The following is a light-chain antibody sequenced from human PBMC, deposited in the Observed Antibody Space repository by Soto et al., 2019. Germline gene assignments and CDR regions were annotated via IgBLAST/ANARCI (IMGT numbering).Light chain of an antibody. CDR1: SSDVGGYNY. V-gene: IGLV2-14*01. CDR2: DVS. CDR3: SPYTSSTPYV. J-gene: IGLJ1*01. Sequence: QSALTQPASVSGSPGQSITISCTGTSSDVGGYNYVSWYQQHPGKAPKLMIYDVSNRPSGVSNRFSGSKSGNTASLTISGLQAEDEADYYCSPYTSSTPYVFGTGTKVTVL.